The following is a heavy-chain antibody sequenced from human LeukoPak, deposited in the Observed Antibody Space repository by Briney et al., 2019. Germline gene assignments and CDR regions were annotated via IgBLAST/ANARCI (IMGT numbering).Heavy chain of an antibody. CDR1: GGTSSSYA. J-gene: IGHJ6*02. Sequence: SVKVSCKASGGTSSSYAISWVRQAPGQGLEWMGGIIPIFGTANYAQKFQGRVTITADESTSTAYMELSSLRSEDTAVYYCAREGTVTYDGPYHYGMDVWGQGTTVTVSS. D-gene: IGHD4-17*01. V-gene: IGHV1-69*13. CDR2: IIPIFGTA. CDR3: AREGTVTYDGPYHYGMDV.